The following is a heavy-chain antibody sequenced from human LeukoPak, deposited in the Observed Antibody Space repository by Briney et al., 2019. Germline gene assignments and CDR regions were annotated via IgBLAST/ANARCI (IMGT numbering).Heavy chain of an antibody. D-gene: IGHD3-16*01. Sequence: GGSLRLSCAASGFTFSSYGMHWVRQAPGKGVEWVAVIWYDGSDKYHADSVKGRFTISRDNSKNTLYLQMNSLRAEDTAVYYCAKVKDYGYYMDVWGKGTTVTVSS. CDR2: IWYDGSDK. CDR1: GFTFSSYG. V-gene: IGHV3-33*06. CDR3: AKVKDYGYYMDV. J-gene: IGHJ6*03.